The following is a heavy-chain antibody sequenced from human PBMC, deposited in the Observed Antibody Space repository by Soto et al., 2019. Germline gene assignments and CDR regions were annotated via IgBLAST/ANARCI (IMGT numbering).Heavy chain of an antibody. V-gene: IGHV3-64D*06. CDR3: VKDRYVDY. Sequence: VGSLRLSCSVSGFIFSSYAMHWVRQAPGKGLEYVASISSEGASTYYADSVKGRFIISRDNSKNTLYLQMSSLRVEDTAVYYCVKDRYVDYWGQGILVTVSS. J-gene: IGHJ4*02. CDR2: ISSEGAST. CDR1: GFIFSSYA.